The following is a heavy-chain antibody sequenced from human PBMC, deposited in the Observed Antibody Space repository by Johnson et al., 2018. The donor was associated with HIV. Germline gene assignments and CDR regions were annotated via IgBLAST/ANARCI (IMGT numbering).Heavy chain of an antibody. CDR3: ARDRGQRAPLCAFDI. CDR1: GFSFTNAW. V-gene: IGHV3-20*04. Sequence: VQLVESGGGVVQPGRSLRLSCAASGFSFTNAWMSWVRQPPGKGLEWVSGINWNGGSTGYADSVKGRFTISRDNAKNSLYLQMNSLRAEDTALYYCARDRGQRAPLCAFDIWGQGTMVTVSS. CDR2: INWNGGST. D-gene: IGHD3-10*01. J-gene: IGHJ3*02.